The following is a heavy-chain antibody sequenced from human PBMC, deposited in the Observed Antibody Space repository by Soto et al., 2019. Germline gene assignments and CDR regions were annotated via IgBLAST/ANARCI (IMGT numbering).Heavy chain of an antibody. J-gene: IGHJ6*02. CDR1: GYTFTGYY. CDR2: INPNSGGT. D-gene: IGHD6-13*01. CDR3: ARDHIAEAGDGYGMDV. Sequence: QVQLVQSGAEVKKPGASVKVSCKASGYTFTGYYMHWVRQAPGQGLEWMGWINPNSGGTNYAQKFQGWVTMTRDTSISTAYMELSRLRSDDTAVYYCARDHIAEAGDGYGMDVWGQGTTVTVSS. V-gene: IGHV1-2*04.